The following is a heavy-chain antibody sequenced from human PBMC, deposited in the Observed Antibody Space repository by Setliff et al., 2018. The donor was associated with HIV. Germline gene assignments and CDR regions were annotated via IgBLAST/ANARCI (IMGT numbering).Heavy chain of an antibody. CDR2: FDPEDGET. V-gene: IGHV1-24*01. Sequence: GASVKVSCKVSGYTLTELSMHWVRQAPGKGLEWMGGFDPEDGETIYAQKFQGRVTINRDTSVSTAYMELSSLRSEDTAVYYCATKGYGSRSYYMDVWGKGTTVTVSS. CDR1: GYTLTELS. CDR3: ATKGYGSRSYYMDV. D-gene: IGHD3-10*01. J-gene: IGHJ6*03.